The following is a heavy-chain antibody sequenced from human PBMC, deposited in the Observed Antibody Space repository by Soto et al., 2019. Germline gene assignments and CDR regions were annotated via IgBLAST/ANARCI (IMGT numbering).Heavy chain of an antibody. CDR3: AREGGYDFWSAYDFDY. V-gene: IGHV3-33*01. CDR1: GFTFSSYG. Sequence: QVQLVESGGGVVQPGRSLRLSCAASGFTFSSYGMHWISQAPGKGLEWVAVIWYDGSNKYYADSVKGRFTISRDNSKNTLYLQMNSLRAEDTAVYYCAREGGYDFWSAYDFDYWGQGTLVTVSS. CDR2: IWYDGSNK. J-gene: IGHJ4*02. D-gene: IGHD3-3*01.